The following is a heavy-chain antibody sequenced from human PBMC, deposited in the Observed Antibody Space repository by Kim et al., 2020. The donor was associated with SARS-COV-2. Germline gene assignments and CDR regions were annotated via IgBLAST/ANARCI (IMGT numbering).Heavy chain of an antibody. J-gene: IGHJ4*02. V-gene: IGHV3-33*01. CDR1: GFTFSSYG. CDR3: AREAISSGWSNYYFDY. CDR2: IWYDGSNK. D-gene: IGHD6-19*01. Sequence: GGSLRLSCAASGFTFSSYGMHWVRQAPGKGLEWVAVIWYDGSNKYYADSVKGRFTISRDNSKNTLYLQMNSLRAEDTAVYYCAREAISSGWSNYYFDYWGQGTLVPVSS.